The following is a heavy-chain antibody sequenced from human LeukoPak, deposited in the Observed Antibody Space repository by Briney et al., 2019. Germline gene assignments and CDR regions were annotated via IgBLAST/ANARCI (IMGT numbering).Heavy chain of an antibody. V-gene: IGHV3-33*08. J-gene: IGHJ4*02. CDR2: IWYDGSNK. CDR1: GFTFSSYG. Sequence: PGGSLRLSCAASGFTFSSYGMHWVRQAPGKGLEWVAVIWYDGSNKYYADSVKGRFTISRDNSKNTLYLQMNSLRAEDTAVYYCARFGFGYYFDYWGQGTLVTVSS. CDR3: ARFGFGYYFDY. D-gene: IGHD3-3*01.